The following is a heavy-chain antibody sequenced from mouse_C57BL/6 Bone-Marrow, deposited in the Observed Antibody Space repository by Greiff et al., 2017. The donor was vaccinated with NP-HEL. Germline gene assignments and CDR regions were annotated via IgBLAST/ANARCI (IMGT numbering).Heavy chain of an antibody. CDR1: GFTFSDYY. CDR2: IHYDGSST. D-gene: IGHD2-4*01. CDR3: AREGGLRRRTYAMDY. J-gene: IGHJ4*01. V-gene: IGHV5-16*01. Sequence: EVQRVESEGGLVQPGSSMKLSCTASGFTFSDYYMAWVRPVPEKGLEWVANIHYDGSSTYYLDSLKSRFIISRDNAKNILYRQMSSLKSEDTATYYCAREGGLRRRTYAMDYWGQGTSVTVSS.